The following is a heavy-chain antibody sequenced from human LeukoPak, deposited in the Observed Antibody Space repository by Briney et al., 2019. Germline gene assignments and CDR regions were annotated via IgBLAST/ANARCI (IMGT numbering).Heavy chain of an antibody. D-gene: IGHD3-3*01. J-gene: IGHJ4*02. Sequence: GGSLRLSCAASGFTFSSYGMHWVRQAPGKGLEWVAVIWYGGSNKYYADSVKGRFTISRDNSKNTLYLQMNSLRAEDTAVYYCAKDLYDFWSGYYLDYWGQGTLVTVSS. V-gene: IGHV3-30*02. CDR3: AKDLYDFWSGYYLDY. CDR1: GFTFSSYG. CDR2: IWYGGSNK.